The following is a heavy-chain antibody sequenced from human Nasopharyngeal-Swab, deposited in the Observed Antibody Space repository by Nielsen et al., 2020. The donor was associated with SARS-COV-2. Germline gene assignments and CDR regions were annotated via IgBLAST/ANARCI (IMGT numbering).Heavy chain of an antibody. V-gene: IGHV4-34*01. D-gene: IGHD4-17*01. CDR3: ARGNGAFDY. CDR1: GGSFSGYY. Sequence: GTLSLSCAVSGGSFSGYYWSWIRQPPGKGLEWIGEINHSGSTNYNPSLKSRVTISVDTSKNQFSLKLSSVTAADTAVYYCARGNGAFDYWGQGTLVTVSS. CDR2: INHSGST. J-gene: IGHJ4*02.